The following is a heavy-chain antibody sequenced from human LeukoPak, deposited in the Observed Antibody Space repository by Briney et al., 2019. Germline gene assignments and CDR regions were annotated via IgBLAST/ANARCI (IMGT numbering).Heavy chain of an antibody. CDR3: AKEIAVAGKGYYGMDV. D-gene: IGHD6-19*01. CDR1: GFTFSNFW. CDR2: IKQDGSEK. Sequence: GGSLRLSCAASGFTFSNFWMSWVRQAPGKGLEWVANIKQDGSEKYYVDSVKGRFTISRDNAKNSLYLQMNSLRAEDTALYYCAKEIAVAGKGYYGMDVWGQGTTVTVSS. V-gene: IGHV3-7*03. J-gene: IGHJ6*02.